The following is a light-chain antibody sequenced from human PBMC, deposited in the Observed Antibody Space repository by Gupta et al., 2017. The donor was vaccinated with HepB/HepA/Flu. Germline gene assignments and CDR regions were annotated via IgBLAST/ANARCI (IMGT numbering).Light chain of an antibody. CDR1: QSVGTY. J-gene: IGKJ4*01. V-gene: IGKV3-11*01. Sequence: EIVLTQSPATLSLSPGERATLSCRASQSVGTYLAWYQQKPGQAPRLLIYDASNRATGIPARFSGSGSGTDFTLTISSLEPEDFALYYCQQRSNWLTFGGGTKVEI. CDR3: QQRSNWLT. CDR2: DAS.